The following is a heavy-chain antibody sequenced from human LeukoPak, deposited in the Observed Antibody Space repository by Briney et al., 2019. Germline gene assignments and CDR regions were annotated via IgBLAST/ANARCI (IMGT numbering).Heavy chain of an antibody. CDR2: ISAYNGNT. CDR3: ARYCGGDCYSFDY. D-gene: IGHD2-21*02. V-gene: IGHV1-18*01. CDR1: GYTFTSYG. Sequence: ASVKASCKASGYTFTSYGISWVRQAPGQGLEWMGWISAYNGNTNYAQKLQGRVTMTTDTSTSTDYMELRSLRSDDRAVYYCARYCGGDCYSFDYWGQGTLVTVSS. J-gene: IGHJ4*02.